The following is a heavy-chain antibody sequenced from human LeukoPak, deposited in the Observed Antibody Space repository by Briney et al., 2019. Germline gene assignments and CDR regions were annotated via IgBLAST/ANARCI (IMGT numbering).Heavy chain of an antibody. CDR1: GDSISSYY. J-gene: IGHJ5*02. CDR2: LYNSGNT. V-gene: IGHV4-59*01. CDR3: ARGRLTTPNWFGP. D-gene: IGHD1/OR15-1a*01. Sequence: SETLSLTCTVSGDSISSYYWTWIRQPPGKGLEWLGYLYNSGNTNYNLSLKSRVTMSVDTSKNQFSLRLTSVTAADTAVYYCARGRLTTPNWFGPWGQGILVTVSS.